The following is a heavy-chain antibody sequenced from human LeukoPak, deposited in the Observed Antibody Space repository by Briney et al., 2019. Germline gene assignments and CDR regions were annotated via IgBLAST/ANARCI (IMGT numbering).Heavy chain of an antibody. CDR3: ARSPPVFFSLDYYYGMDV. D-gene: IGHD3-16*02. V-gene: IGHV1-69*13. CDR1: GGTFSSYA. CDR2: IIPIFGTA. J-gene: IGHJ6*02. Sequence: SVKVSCKASGGTFSSYAISWVRQAPGQGLEWMGGIIPIFGTANYAQKFQGRVTITADESTSTAYMELSSLRSEDTAVYYCARSPPVFFSLDYYYGMDVWGQGTTVTVSS.